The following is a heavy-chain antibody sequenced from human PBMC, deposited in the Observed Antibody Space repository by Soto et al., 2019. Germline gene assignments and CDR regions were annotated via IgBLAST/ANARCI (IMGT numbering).Heavy chain of an antibody. V-gene: IGHV3-11*06. D-gene: IGHD1-26*01. CDR3: ARLRVGVNWYFDL. Sequence: QMQLVESGGGLVKPGGSLRLSCSASGFNFGDYYMSWIRQAPGKGLEWVSFVSSTGSYTKYSDSVGGRLTVSRDNGKNSLHLQLNSLRVEDKGVYYCARLRVGVNWYFDLWGRGTLVTVSS. CDR2: VSSTGSYT. CDR1: GFNFGDYY. J-gene: IGHJ2*01.